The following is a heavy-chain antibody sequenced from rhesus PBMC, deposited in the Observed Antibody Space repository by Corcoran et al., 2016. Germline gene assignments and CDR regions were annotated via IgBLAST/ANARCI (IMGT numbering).Heavy chain of an antibody. D-gene: IGHD3-22*01. Sequence: QVQLQESGPGLVKPSETLSLPCAVSGGSFSGYYWGWIRQPPGKGLGWIGYIIGSVGSTDYNPPLKSRVTSSTDPSKNQFSLTLSSVTAADTAVYYCSRDYGGAFDYWGQGVLVTVSS. J-gene: IGHJ4*01. CDR3: SRDYGGAFDY. V-gene: IGHV4-165*01. CDR1: GGSFSGYY. CDR2: IIGSVGST.